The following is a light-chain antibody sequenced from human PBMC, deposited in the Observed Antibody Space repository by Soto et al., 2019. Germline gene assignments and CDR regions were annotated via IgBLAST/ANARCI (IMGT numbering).Light chain of an antibody. V-gene: IGKV3-20*01. CDR1: QSVTSGY. CDR2: GAS. Sequence: EIVLTQSPGTLSLSPGERATSSSRASQSVTSGYLPWNQQKPGQPPRPLINGASSRATGIPDRFSGSGSGTDFTLTISRLEPEDFAVYYCQQYGSSPYTFGQGTKLEIK. CDR3: QQYGSSPYT. J-gene: IGKJ2*01.